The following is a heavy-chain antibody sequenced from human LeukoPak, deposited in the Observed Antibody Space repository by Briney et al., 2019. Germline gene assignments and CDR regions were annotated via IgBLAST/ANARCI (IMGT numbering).Heavy chain of an antibody. CDR1: GYSFTAFY. V-gene: IGHV1-2*02. J-gene: IGHJ4*02. D-gene: IGHD4-23*01. CDR2: IHPRSGDT. Sequence: ASVKVSCKASGYSFTAFYIHWVRQAPGQGLEWMGWIHPRSGDTNYAYKFQGRVTMTRDTSISTAYMDLSRLRSDDTAVYYCARERGGNSPFDSWGQGTLVTVSS. CDR3: ARERGGNSPFDS.